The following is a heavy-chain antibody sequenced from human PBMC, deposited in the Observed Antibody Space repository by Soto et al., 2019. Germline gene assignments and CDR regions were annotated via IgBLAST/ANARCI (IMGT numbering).Heavy chain of an antibody. J-gene: IGHJ4*02. Sequence: QVQLVQSGAEVKKPGSSVKVSCKASGGTFSSYAISWVRQAPGQGLEWMGGIIPIFGTANHAQKFQGRVTITADDATSTAYMERSSVRSEDTAVYYCARVDWSGGSCYPAGFDSWGQGTLVTVSS. CDR2: IIPIFGTA. V-gene: IGHV1-69*12. D-gene: IGHD2-15*01. CDR3: ARVDWSGGSCYPAGFDS. CDR1: GGTFSSYA.